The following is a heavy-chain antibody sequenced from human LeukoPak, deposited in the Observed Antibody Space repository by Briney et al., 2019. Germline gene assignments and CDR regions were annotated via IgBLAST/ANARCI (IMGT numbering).Heavy chain of an antibody. V-gene: IGHV4-34*01. J-gene: IGHJ5*02. CDR2: INHSGST. Sequence: SETLSLTCAVYGGSFSGYYWSWIRQPPGKGLEWIGEINHSGSTNYNPSLKSRVTISVDTSKNQFSLKLSSVTAADTAVCYCARELTVVTGGDWFDPWGQGTLVTVSS. CDR1: GGSFSGYY. CDR3: ARELTVVTGGDWFDP. D-gene: IGHD4-23*01.